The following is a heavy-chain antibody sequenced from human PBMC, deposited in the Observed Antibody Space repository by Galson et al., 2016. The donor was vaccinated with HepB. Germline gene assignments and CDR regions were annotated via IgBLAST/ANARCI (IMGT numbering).Heavy chain of an antibody. Sequence: SLRLSCAASGFTFSRFGMHWVRQAPGRGLESVAVIWFDGRDAYYGDSVKGRFTISKDNSKNTLYLQMNSLRVEDTAVYYCARDLWGDCSTTTCSHLDYWGQGTLVTLSS. CDR1: GFTFSRFG. V-gene: IGHV3-33*01. CDR3: ARDLWGDCSTTTCSHLDY. D-gene: IGHD2-15*01. CDR2: IWFDGRDA. J-gene: IGHJ4*02.